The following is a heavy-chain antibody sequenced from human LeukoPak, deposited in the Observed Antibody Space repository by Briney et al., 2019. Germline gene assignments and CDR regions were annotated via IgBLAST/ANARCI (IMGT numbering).Heavy chain of an antibody. CDR1: GASISSYY. J-gene: IGHJ3*02. CDR3: ARDSGSYSGALDM. D-gene: IGHD1-26*01. V-gene: IGHV4-59*01. CDR2: IYYSGST. Sequence: KPSETLSLTCTVSGASISSYYWSWIRQPPGKGREWIGYIYYSGSTNYNPSLKSRVTISVDTSKNQFSLKLCLVADADTGVYDCARDSGSYSGALDMGDQETMVTVSS.